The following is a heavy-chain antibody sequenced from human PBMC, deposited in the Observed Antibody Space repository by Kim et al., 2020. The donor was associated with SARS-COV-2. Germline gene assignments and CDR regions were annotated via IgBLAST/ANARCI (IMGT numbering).Heavy chain of an antibody. CDR1: GFTFSSYA. CDR3: ARDPTFKNIVVVPAAIDY. J-gene: IGHJ4*02. D-gene: IGHD2-2*01. Sequence: GGSLRLSCAASGFTFSSYAMHWVRQAPGKGLEWVAVISYDGSNKYYADSVKGRFTISRDNSKNTLYLQMNSLRAEDTAVYYCARDPTFKNIVVVPAAIDYWGQGTLVTVSS. CDR2: ISYDGSNK. V-gene: IGHV3-30*04.